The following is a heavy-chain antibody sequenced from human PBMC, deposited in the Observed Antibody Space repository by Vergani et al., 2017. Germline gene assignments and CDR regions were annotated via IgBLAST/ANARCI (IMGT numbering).Heavy chain of an antibody. D-gene: IGHD6-19*01. Sequence: EVQLVESGGGLVQPGGSLRLSCAASGFTFSSYEMNWVRQAPGKGLEWVSYISSSGSTIYYADSVKGRFTISRDNAKNSLYLQMNSLRAEDTAVYYCAKDQGHSSGWYNFDYWGQGTLVTVSS. V-gene: IGHV3-48*03. CDR2: ISSSGSTI. J-gene: IGHJ4*02. CDR1: GFTFSSYE. CDR3: AKDQGHSSGWYNFDY.